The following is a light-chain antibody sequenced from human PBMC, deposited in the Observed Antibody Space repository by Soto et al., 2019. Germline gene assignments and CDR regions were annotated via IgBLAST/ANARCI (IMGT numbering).Light chain of an antibody. CDR1: QSVSSNY. Sequence: EIVLTQSPGTLSLSPGERATLSCRASQSVSSNYLAWYQQKPGQAPRLLIYGASSRATGIPDRFSGSGSGTDFTLTIGRREPEDFAVYYCQQYGSSRTFVQGTKVEIK. CDR2: GAS. J-gene: IGKJ1*01. V-gene: IGKV3-20*01. CDR3: QQYGSSRT.